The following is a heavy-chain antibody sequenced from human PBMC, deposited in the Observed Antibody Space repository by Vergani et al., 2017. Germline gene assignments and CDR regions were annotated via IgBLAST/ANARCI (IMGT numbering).Heavy chain of an antibody. CDR1: GFTFSSYW. CDR2: IKQDGSEK. V-gene: IGHV3-7*01. Sequence: EVQLVESGGGLVKPGGSLRLSCAASGFTFSSYWMSWVRQAPGKGLEWVANIKQDGSEKYYVDSVKGRFTISRDNAKNSLYLQMNSLRAEDTAVYYCARDGGHCSSTSCPAGWFDPWGQGTLVTVSS. CDR3: ARDGGHCSSTSCPAGWFDP. J-gene: IGHJ5*02. D-gene: IGHD2-2*01.